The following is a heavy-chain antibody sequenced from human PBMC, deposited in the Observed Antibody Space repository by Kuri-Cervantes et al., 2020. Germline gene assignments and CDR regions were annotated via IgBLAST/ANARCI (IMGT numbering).Heavy chain of an antibody. Sequence: GGSLRLSCAASGFTFSSYWMSWVRQAPGKGLEWVANIKEDGSEKYYVDSMKGRFTISRDNAKNSLYLQMNSLRAEDTAVYYCARRKYYYDSSGLDYWGQGTLVTVSS. V-gene: IGHV3-7*01. D-gene: IGHD3-22*01. CDR3: ARRKYYYDSSGLDY. CDR2: IKEDGSEK. CDR1: GFTFSSYW. J-gene: IGHJ4*02.